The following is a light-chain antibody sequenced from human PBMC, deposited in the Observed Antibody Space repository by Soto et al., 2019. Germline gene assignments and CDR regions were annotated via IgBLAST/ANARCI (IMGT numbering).Light chain of an antibody. CDR3: SSYTSSSTLYV. V-gene: IGLV2-14*01. CDR1: SSDVGGYNY. CDR2: DVS. Sequence: QSLLTQPAPLSGSPGQSITISRPGNSSDVGGYNYVSWYQQHPGKAPKLMIYDVSNRPSGVSNRFSGSKSGNTASLTISGLQAEDEADYYCSSYTSSSTLYVFGTGTKVTVL. J-gene: IGLJ1*01.